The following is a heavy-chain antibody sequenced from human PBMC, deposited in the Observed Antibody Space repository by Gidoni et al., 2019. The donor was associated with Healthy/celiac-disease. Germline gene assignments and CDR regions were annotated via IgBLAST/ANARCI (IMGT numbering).Heavy chain of an antibody. CDR2: IKQDGSEK. CDR3: ARRPYYYDSSGYYYWYFDL. CDR1: GFTFSSYW. V-gene: IGHV3-7*03. Sequence: EVQLVASGGGLVQPGGSLRLSCAASGFTFSSYWMSWVRQAPGKGLEWVANIKQDGSEKYYVDSVKGRFTISRDNAKNSLYLQMNSLRAEDTAVYYCARRPYYYDSSGYYYWYFDLWGRGTLVTVSS. J-gene: IGHJ2*01. D-gene: IGHD3-22*01.